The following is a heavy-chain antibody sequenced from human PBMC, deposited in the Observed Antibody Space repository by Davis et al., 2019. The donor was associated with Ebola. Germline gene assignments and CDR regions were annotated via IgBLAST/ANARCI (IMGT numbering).Heavy chain of an antibody. CDR3: ARDLIVGATDY. J-gene: IGHJ4*02. V-gene: IGHV1-3*01. CDR1: GFTLTKYA. Sequence: ASVKVSCKASGFTLTKYAIHWVRQAPGQRLEWMGWVHGGNGNTKYSQRFQGRVTITTDTSASTVYLDLTSLRSEDTAVFYCARDLIVGATDYWGQGTLVTVSS. CDR2: VHGGNGNT. D-gene: IGHD1-26*01.